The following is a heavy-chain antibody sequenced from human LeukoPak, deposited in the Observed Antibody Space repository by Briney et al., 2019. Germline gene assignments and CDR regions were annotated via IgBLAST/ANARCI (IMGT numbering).Heavy chain of an antibody. V-gene: IGHV3-7*01. CDR1: GFTFSNYW. CDR2: MKTDGSEK. Sequence: GGSLRLSCEGSGFTFSNYWMGWVRQAPGKGLQWVANMKTDGSEKYYVDSVKGRFTISRDNAKNSLYLQMNSLRAEDTAVYYCARAQKVAAAAGSSHNAFDIWGQGTMVTVSS. D-gene: IGHD6-13*01. CDR3: ARAQKVAAAAGSSHNAFDI. J-gene: IGHJ3*02.